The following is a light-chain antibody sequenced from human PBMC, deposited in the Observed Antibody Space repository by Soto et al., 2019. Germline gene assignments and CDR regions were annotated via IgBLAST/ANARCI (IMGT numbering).Light chain of an antibody. CDR2: GTS. J-gene: IGKJ4*01. Sequence: EIVLTQSPGTLSLSPGERSTLSCRASQSVRSSYLAWYQQKPGQAPRLLIYGTSSRATGIPDRFSGSGSGTDFTLTISRLEPEDFAVYYCQHYVSSLTFGGGTKVEIK. V-gene: IGKV3-20*01. CDR1: QSVRSSY. CDR3: QHYVSSLT.